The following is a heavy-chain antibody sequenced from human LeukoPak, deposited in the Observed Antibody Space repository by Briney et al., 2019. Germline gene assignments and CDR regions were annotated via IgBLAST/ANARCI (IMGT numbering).Heavy chain of an antibody. CDR2: IYYSGST. V-gene: IGHV4-39*01. Sequence: SETLSLTCTVSGGSISSYYWGWIRQPPGKGLEWIGSIYYSGSTYYNPSLKSRVTISVDTSKNQFSLKLSSVTAADTAVYYCARLKGYSSGWYESPGWFDPWGQGTLVTISS. CDR1: GGSISSYY. D-gene: IGHD6-19*01. CDR3: ARLKGYSSGWYESPGWFDP. J-gene: IGHJ5*02.